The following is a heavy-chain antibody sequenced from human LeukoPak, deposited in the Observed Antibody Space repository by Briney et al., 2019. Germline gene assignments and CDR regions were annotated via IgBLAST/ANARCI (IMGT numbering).Heavy chain of an antibody. J-gene: IGHJ4*02. CDR3: ARVRPPGIAVY. V-gene: IGHV4-34*01. D-gene: IGHD6-19*01. CDR2: INHSGST. Sequence: ETLSLTCAVYGGSFSGYYWSWIRQPPGKGLEWIGEINHSGSTNYNPSLKSRVTISVDTSKNQFSLKLSSVTAADTAVYYCARVRPPGIAVYWGQGTLVSLSS. CDR1: GGSFSGYY.